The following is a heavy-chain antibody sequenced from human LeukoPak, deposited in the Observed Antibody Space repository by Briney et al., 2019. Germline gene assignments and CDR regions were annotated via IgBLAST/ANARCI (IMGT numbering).Heavy chain of an antibody. J-gene: IGHJ6*03. CDR2: IKSKTDGGTT. CDR1: GFTFSNAW. V-gene: IGHV3-15*01. CDR3: TTPIVVPAAMRGDYYYYMDV. Sequence: PGGSLRLSCAASGFTFSNAWMSWVRQAPGKGLEWVGRIKSKTDGGTTDYAAPVKGRFTISRDDSKNTLYLQMNSLKTEDTAVYYCTTPIVVPAAMRGDYYYYMDVWGKGTTVTISS. D-gene: IGHD2-2*01.